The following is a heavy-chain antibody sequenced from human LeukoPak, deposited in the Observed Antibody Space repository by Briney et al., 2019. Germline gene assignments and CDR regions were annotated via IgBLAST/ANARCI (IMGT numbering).Heavy chain of an antibody. J-gene: IGHJ4*02. V-gene: IGHV4-38-2*02. CDR2: IYHSGST. D-gene: IGHD3-9*01. CDR3: ARAKLLTGYSGY. Sequence: SETLSLTCTVSGYSISSGYYWGWIRQPPGKGLEWIGSIYHSGSTYYNPSLKSRVTISVDTSKNQFSLKLSSVTAADTAVYYCARAKLLTGYSGYWGQGTLVTVSS. CDR1: GYSISSGYY.